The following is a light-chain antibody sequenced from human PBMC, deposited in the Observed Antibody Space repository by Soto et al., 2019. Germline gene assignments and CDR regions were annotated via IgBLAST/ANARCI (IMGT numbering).Light chain of an antibody. Sequence: EIVLTQSPRTLSLSPGERATLSCRASQSVGRDYVAWYQHRPGQAPRLLFSGIFRRDTGIPDRFSGSGSGTDFTLTINRLEPEDFDVYYCQQFGSSPRTFGQGTKV. CDR1: QSVGRDY. J-gene: IGKJ1*01. CDR3: QQFGSSPRT. CDR2: GIF. V-gene: IGKV3-20*01.